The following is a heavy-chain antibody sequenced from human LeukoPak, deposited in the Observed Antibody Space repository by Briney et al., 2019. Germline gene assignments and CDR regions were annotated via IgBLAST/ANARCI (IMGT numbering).Heavy chain of an antibody. Sequence: SGTLSLTCTVSGGALSSSSYYWGWIRPPPGKGLGWIGSIYYSGSTYYNPSLKRRLTISADTAKNQFSLKPSSVTAADTAVYYCARGRYSDSWGQGTLVTVSS. D-gene: IGHD1-1*01. CDR2: IYYSGST. J-gene: IGHJ4*02. CDR1: GGALSSSSYY. V-gene: IGHV4-39*01. CDR3: ARGRYSDS.